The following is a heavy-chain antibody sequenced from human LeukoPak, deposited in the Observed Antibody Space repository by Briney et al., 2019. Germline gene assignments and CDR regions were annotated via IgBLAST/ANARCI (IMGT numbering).Heavy chain of an antibody. Sequence: PSETLSLTCTVSGYSISSGYYWGWIRQPLGKGLEWIGSIYHSGSTYYNPSLKSRVTISVDTSKNQFSLKLSSVTAADTAVYYCAGAYYYGSGSYYNDYWGQGTLVTVSS. D-gene: IGHD3-10*01. J-gene: IGHJ4*02. CDR3: AGAYYYGSGSYYNDY. V-gene: IGHV4-38-2*02. CDR2: IYHSGST. CDR1: GYSISSGYY.